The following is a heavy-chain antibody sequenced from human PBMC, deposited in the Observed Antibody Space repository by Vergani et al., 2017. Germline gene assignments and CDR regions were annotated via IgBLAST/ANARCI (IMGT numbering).Heavy chain of an antibody. Sequence: QVQLVESGGGVVQPGRSLRLSCAASGFTFSSYGMHWVRQAPGKGLEWVAVIWYDGSKKYYADAVKGRFTISRDNSKNTLLLQMNSLRAEDTVVYYCAREVSGSFDKWGQGTLVTVSS. CDR3: AREVSGSFDK. J-gene: IGHJ4*02. V-gene: IGHV3-33*01. D-gene: IGHD1-26*01. CDR2: IWYDGSKK. CDR1: GFTFSSYG.